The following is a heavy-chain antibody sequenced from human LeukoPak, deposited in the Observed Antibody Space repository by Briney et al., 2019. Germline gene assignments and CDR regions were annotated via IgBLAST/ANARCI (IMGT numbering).Heavy chain of an antibody. V-gene: IGHV3-21*01. D-gene: IGHD5-18*01. CDR2: ISSSSSYI. J-gene: IGHJ3*02. CDR1: GFTFSSYS. Sequence: GGSLRLSCAASGFTFSSYSMNWVRQAPGKGLEWVSSISSSSSYIYYADSVKGRFTISRDNAKNSLYLQMNSLRAEDTAVYYCARGARVTDAFDIWGQGTMVTVSS. CDR3: ARGARVTDAFDI.